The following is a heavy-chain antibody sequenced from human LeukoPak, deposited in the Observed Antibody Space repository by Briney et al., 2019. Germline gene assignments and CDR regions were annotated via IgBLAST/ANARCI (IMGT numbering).Heavy chain of an antibody. CDR2: INPNSGGT. CDR3: ARSPPGDRVINYYYYMDV. Sequence: ASVKVSCKASGYTFTGYYMHWVRQAPGQGLEWMGRINPNSGGTNYAQKFQGRVTMTRDTTISTAYMELSRLRSDDTAVYYCARSPPGDRVINYYYYMDVWGKGTTVTVSS. D-gene: IGHD7-27*01. CDR1: GYTFTGYY. V-gene: IGHV1-2*06. J-gene: IGHJ6*03.